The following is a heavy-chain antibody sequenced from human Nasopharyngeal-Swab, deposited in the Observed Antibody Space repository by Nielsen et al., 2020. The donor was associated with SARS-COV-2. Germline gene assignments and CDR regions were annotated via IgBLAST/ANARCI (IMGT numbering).Heavy chain of an antibody. J-gene: IGHJ4*02. D-gene: IGHD4-17*01. CDR2: ISGSGDNT. CDR1: GFPFSTYA. CDR3: AKGVGYGDTGCFDE. V-gene: IGHV3-23*01. Sequence: GESLKISCAASGFPFSTYAMIWVRLAPGKGLEWVSGISGSGDNTYYADSVMGRFTISRDNAMETLYLQMNSLRLDDTAVYYCAKGVGYGDTGCFDEWGQGTLVTASS.